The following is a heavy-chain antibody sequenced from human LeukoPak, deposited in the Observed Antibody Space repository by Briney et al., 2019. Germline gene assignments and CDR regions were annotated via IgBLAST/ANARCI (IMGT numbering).Heavy chain of an antibody. CDR3: ARDPYSGGYGDYYYYYMDL. CDR1: EFIVSTSY. J-gene: IGHJ6*03. V-gene: IGHV3-66*01. D-gene: IGHD1-26*01. CDR2: INSDGST. Sequence: GGSLRHSCAASEFIVSTSYMSWVRQAPGKGLEWVSLINSDGSTRSADSVKGRFIIYRDNSKNRLYLQMNSLRADDTALYYCARDPYSGGYGDYYYYYMDLWGQGTTVTISS.